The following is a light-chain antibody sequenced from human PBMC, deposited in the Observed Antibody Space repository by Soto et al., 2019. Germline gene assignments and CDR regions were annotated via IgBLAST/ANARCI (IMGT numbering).Light chain of an antibody. CDR3: CSYAGSTTGV. V-gene: IGLV2-23*01. CDR2: EGS. CDR1: SSEVGSYNL. Sequence: QSALTQPASVSGSPGKSITISCTGTSSEVGSYNLVSWYQQHPGKAPKLVIYEGSKRPSGVSNRLAGARSGNTASLTIAGLQAEDEADYYCCSYAGSTTGVFGGGTKLTVL. J-gene: IGLJ3*02.